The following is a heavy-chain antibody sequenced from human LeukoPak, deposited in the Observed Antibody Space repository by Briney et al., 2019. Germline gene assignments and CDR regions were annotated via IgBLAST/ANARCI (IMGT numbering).Heavy chain of an antibody. Sequence: GGSLRLSCAASGFTFSSYSMNWVRQAPGKGLEWVSYISSSSSTIYYADSVKGRFTISRDNAKNSLYLQMNSLRAEDTAVYYCARDLCIAVAGTPDYWGQGTLVTVSS. J-gene: IGHJ4*02. CDR1: GFTFSSYS. V-gene: IGHV3-48*04. D-gene: IGHD6-19*01. CDR2: ISSSSSTI. CDR3: ARDLCIAVAGTPDY.